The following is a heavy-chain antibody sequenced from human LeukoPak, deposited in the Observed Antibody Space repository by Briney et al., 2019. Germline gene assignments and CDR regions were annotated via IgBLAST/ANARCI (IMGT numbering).Heavy chain of an antibody. D-gene: IGHD3-10*01. CDR3: ARDGVPGAGYYYYYYMDV. V-gene: IGHV3-48*03. Sequence: GGSLRLSCAASGFTFSSYEMNWVRQAPGKGLEWVSYISSSGSTIYYADSVKGRFTISRDNAKNSLYLQMNSLRAEDTAVYYCARDGVPGAGYYYYYYMDVWGKGTTVTVSS. CDR1: GFTFSSYE. J-gene: IGHJ6*03. CDR2: ISSSGSTI.